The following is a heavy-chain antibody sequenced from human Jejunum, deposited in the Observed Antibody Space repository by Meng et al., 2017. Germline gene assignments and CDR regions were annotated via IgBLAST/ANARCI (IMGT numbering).Heavy chain of an antibody. CDR2: ISGTGGTI. CDR3: AKETDSAGYYPHDH. Sequence: GESLKISCEASGFTFTNYGMSWVRQAPGKGLEWVSTISGTGGTIYYADSVKGRFTISRDNSKSTLYLQMNSLRPEDTAVFYCAKETDSAGYYPHDHWGQGTLVTVSS. J-gene: IGHJ4*02. V-gene: IGHV3-23*01. CDR1: GFTFTNYG. D-gene: IGHD3-22*01.